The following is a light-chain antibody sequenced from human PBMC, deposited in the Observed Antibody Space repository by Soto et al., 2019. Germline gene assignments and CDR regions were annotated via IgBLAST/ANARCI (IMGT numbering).Light chain of an antibody. Sequence: EIVMTQSPGTLSLSPGERATISCRASQVIGSRYLAWYHQKSGQAPRLLIYGASSRATGIPDRFSGSGSGTDFTLTISRLEPEDFGVYYCQQFGSSTPHTFGQGTKLEIK. CDR3: QQFGSSTPHT. J-gene: IGKJ2*01. CDR1: QVIGSRY. CDR2: GAS. V-gene: IGKV3-20*01.